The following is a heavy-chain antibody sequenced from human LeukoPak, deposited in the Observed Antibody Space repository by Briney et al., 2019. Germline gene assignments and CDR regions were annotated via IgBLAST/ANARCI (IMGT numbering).Heavy chain of an antibody. Sequence: PSETLSLTCTVSGGSISSYYWSWIRQPPGKGLEWIGYIYYSGSTNYNPSLKSRVTISVDTSKNQFSLKLSSVTAADTAVYYCARARARGYSYGSFYYYYMDVWGKGTTVTVSS. CDR3: ARARARGYSYGSFYYYYMDV. CDR2: IYYSGST. CDR1: GGSISSYY. J-gene: IGHJ6*03. V-gene: IGHV4-59*01. D-gene: IGHD5-18*01.